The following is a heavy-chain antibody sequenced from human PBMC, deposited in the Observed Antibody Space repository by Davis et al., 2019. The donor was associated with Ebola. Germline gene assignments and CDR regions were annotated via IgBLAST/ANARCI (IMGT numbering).Heavy chain of an antibody. J-gene: IGHJ4*02. CDR1: GITFTSYA. CDR2: ISMDGSNE. V-gene: IGHV3-30-3*01. Sequence: GESLKISCAASGITFTSYAMHWVRQAPGKGLEWVALISMDGSNEYYADSVKGRSTISRDKSKNTLNLQMNSLRVEDTAVYYCLVIPAARTSDFWGQGTLVTVSS. CDR3: LVIPAARTSDF. D-gene: IGHD2-2*01.